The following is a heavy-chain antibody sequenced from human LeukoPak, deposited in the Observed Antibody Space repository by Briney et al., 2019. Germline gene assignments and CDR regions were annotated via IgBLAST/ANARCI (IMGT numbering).Heavy chain of an antibody. CDR2: IDPGDYDT. J-gene: IGHJ5*02. V-gene: IGHV5-51*01. CDR3: ARQNVWFGELSGPFDP. CDR1: GYSFTSYR. Sequence: GESLKISCKRSGYSFTSYRIGWARQMTGKGLEWMGFIDPGDYDTRYSPSLQGQVTISADKSISTAYLQWSSLKASDTAMYYCARQNVWFGELSGPFDPWGEGTLVTVSS. D-gene: IGHD3-10*01.